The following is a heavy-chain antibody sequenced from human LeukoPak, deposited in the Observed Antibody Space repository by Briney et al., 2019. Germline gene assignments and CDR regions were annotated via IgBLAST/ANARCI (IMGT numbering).Heavy chain of an antibody. V-gene: IGHV3-23*01. CDR3: AKDADFGVVITSNFDY. CDR2: ISGSGGST. Sequence: GGSLRLSCAASGFTFSSYAMSWVRQAPGKGLEWVSAISGSGGSTYYADSVKGRFTISRDNSKNTLYLQMNSLRAEDTAVYYCAKDADFGVVITSNFDYWGRGTLVTVSS. CDR1: GFTFSSYA. J-gene: IGHJ4*02. D-gene: IGHD3-3*01.